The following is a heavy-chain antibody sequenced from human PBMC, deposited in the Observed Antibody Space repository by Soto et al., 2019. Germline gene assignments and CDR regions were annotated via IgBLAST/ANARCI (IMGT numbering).Heavy chain of an antibody. Sequence: ASVKVSCKASGYTFTSYGISWVRQAPGQGLEWMGWISPYNGNTNYAQKFQGRVTMTRNTSISTAYMELSSLRSEDTAVYYCARERYSSSFWFDPWGQGTLVTVSS. J-gene: IGHJ5*02. CDR1: GYTFTSYG. D-gene: IGHD6-6*01. V-gene: IGHV1-18*01. CDR3: ARERYSSSFWFDP. CDR2: ISPYNGNT.